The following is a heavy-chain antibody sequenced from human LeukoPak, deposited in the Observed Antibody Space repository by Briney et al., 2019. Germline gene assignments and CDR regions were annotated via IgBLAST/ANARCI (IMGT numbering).Heavy chain of an antibody. CDR1: AYTFTDYY. D-gene: IGHD6-13*01. Sequence: GASVKVSCKASAYTFTDYYMYWVRQAPGQGLEWLRWVDPNSGGTKYAQKFQGRVTMTRDTSISTAYMELIRLTSDDTAVYYCARGTGTVAAGTWAYDIWSQGTMVTVSS. CDR3: ARGTGTVAAGTWAYDI. J-gene: IGHJ3*02. CDR2: VDPNSGGT. V-gene: IGHV1-2*02.